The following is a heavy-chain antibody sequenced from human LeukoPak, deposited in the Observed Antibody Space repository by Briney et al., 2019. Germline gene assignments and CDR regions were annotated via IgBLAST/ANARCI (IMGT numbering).Heavy chain of an antibody. Sequence: SETLSLTCTVSGGSISSYYWSWIRQPPGKGLEWIGYIYYSGSTNYNPSLKSRVTISVDTSKSQFSLNLNSVTDADSAVYYCARRGGGNYPYYFDYWGRGTPVTVSS. V-gene: IGHV4-59*12. D-gene: IGHD3-16*01. CDR2: IYYSGST. CDR3: ARRGGGNYPYYFDY. J-gene: IGHJ4*02. CDR1: GGSISSYY.